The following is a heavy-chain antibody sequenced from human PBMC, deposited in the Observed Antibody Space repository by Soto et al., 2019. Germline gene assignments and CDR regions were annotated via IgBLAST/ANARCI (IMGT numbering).Heavy chain of an antibody. J-gene: IGHJ4*02. CDR2: ISHDGSSK. V-gene: IGHV3-30*03. D-gene: IGHD3-22*01. Sequence: GGSLRLSCAASGFSFSTYGMHWVRQAPGKGLEWVAAISHDGSSKYYADSVKGRFTISRDNSRNTLYLQMNSLRAEDTAVYYCARGGTYYYDSSGYSAGWGQGTLVTVSS. CDR3: ARGGTYYYDSSGYSAG. CDR1: GFSFSTYG.